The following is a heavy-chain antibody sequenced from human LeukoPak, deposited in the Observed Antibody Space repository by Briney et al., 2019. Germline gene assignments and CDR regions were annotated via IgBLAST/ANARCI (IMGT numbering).Heavy chain of an antibody. J-gene: IGHJ5*02. Sequence: PSETLSLTCTVSGGSISSYYWSWIRQPAGKGLEWIGRIYTSGSTNYNPSLKSRVTVSVDTSKNQFSLKLSSVTAADTAVYYCARDCSCTSCYKRWFDPWGQGTLVTVSS. CDR1: GGSISSYY. CDR2: IYTSGST. D-gene: IGHD2-2*02. CDR3: ARDCSCTSCYKRWFDP. V-gene: IGHV4-4*07.